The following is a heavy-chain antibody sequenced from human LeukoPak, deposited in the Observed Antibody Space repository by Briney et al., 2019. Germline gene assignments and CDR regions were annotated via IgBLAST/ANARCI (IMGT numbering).Heavy chain of an antibody. J-gene: IGHJ4*02. CDR2: IKSKNDGGTT. Sequence: PGGSLRLSCAASGFTFSNAWMSWVRQAPGKGLEWVGRIKSKNDGGTTDYAAPVKGRFTISRDDSKNTLYLQMNSLKTEDTAVYYCTTVVGAQDYWGQGTLVTVSS. CDR3: TTVVGAQDY. CDR1: GFTFSNAW. D-gene: IGHD1-26*01. V-gene: IGHV3-15*01.